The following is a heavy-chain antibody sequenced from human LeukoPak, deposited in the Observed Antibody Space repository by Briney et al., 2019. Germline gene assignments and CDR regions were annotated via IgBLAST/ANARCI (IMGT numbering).Heavy chain of an antibody. Sequence: GGSLRLSCSTSGFTFSNYAMDWVRQAPGEGLEYVSAIGTNGRSTYYADSVKGRFTISRDNSKNTLYLQMSSLRAEDTAVYYCVKGQEVVYAPTFDYWGQGSLVTVSS. CDR2: IGTNGRST. V-gene: IGHV3-64D*09. J-gene: IGHJ4*02. CDR3: VKGQEVVYAPTFDY. CDR1: GFTFSNYA. D-gene: IGHD2-8*02.